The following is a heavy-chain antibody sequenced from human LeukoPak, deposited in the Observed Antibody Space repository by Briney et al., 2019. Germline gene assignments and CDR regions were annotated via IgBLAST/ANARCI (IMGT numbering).Heavy chain of an antibody. Sequence: GGSLRLSCAAPGFTFSSYGMHWVRQAPGKGLEWVAFIRYDGSNKYYADSVKGRFTISRDNSKNTLYLQMNSLRAEDTAVYYCARTSGYGGYYYYYYYMDVWGKGTTVTVSS. CDR3: ARTSGYGGYYYYYYYMDV. CDR1: GFTFSSYG. CDR2: IRYDGSNK. D-gene: IGHD5-12*01. V-gene: IGHV3-30*02. J-gene: IGHJ6*03.